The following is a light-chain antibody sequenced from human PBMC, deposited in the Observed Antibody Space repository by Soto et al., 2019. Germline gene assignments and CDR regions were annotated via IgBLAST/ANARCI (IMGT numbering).Light chain of an antibody. V-gene: IGLV1-40*01. J-gene: IGLJ3*02. Sequence: QAVVTQPPSVSGATGQRVTSSCTGSSSKIGAGYDVHWYQQLPGTAPKLLIYGNSNRPSGVPDRFSGSKSGTSASLAITGLQAEDEADYYCQSYDSSLSGWVFGGGTKLTVL. CDR3: QSYDSSLSGWV. CDR2: GNS. CDR1: SSKIGAGYD.